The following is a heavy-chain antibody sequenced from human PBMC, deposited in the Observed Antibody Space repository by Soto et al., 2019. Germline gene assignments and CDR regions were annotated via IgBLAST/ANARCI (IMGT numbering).Heavy chain of an antibody. J-gene: IGHJ4*02. Sequence: HLPPQDSGPGLVKLSETMSPPGTVSGGSITSSSYYWGWIRRPQGKGLEWLGRIYYSGSTYYNPYLKSRVTISVDTSKNQFSLRLSSVTAADTAVYYCARRGYDFWSGLAGDRYYFDYWGQGTLVTVSS. V-gene: IGHV4-39*01. CDR2: IYYSGST. CDR3: ARRGYDFWSGLAGDRYYFDY. CDR1: GGSITSSSYY. D-gene: IGHD3-3*01.